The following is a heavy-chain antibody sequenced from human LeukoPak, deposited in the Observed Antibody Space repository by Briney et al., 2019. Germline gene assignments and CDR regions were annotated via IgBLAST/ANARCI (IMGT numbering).Heavy chain of an antibody. Sequence: SETLSLTCTVSGGSINSGTYYWSWIRQPADKGLEWIGHIYSGGSTNYNPSLKSRVTISADTSKTQVSLRLSSVTAADTAVYYCARGSYCGITRCHIYYYMDVWGKGTTVTVSS. D-gene: IGHD3-10*01. CDR3: ARGSYCGITRCHIYYYMDV. V-gene: IGHV4-61*09. J-gene: IGHJ6*03. CDR1: GGSINSGTYY. CDR2: IYSGGST.